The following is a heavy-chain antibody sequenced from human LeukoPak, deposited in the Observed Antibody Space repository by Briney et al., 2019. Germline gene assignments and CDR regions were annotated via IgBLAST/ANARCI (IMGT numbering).Heavy chain of an antibody. CDR3: AKGQYSNGWYSFDY. CDR2: MAFDGGIK. Sequence: GGSLRLSCTASGFTFSSYGMHWVRQAPGKGLEWVAVMAFDGGIKYYTDSVKGRFTISRDNSKNTLYLQMSSLKPEDTALYYCAKGQYSNGWYSFDYWGQGTLVTVSS. J-gene: IGHJ4*02. CDR1: GFTFSSYG. V-gene: IGHV3-30*18. D-gene: IGHD6-19*01.